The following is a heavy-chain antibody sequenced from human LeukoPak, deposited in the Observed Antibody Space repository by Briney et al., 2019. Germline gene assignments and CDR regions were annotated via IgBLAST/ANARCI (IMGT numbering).Heavy chain of an antibody. CDR2: IYYSGST. Sequence: SETLSLTCTVSGGSISSYYWSWIRQPPGKGLEWIGYIYYSGSTNYNPSLKSRVTISVDTSKNQFSLKLSSVTAADTAVYYCARSTSLDIAAAGTKSDYWGQGTLVTVSS. J-gene: IGHJ4*02. D-gene: IGHD6-13*01. V-gene: IGHV4-59*12. CDR3: ARSTSLDIAAAGTKSDY. CDR1: GGSISSYY.